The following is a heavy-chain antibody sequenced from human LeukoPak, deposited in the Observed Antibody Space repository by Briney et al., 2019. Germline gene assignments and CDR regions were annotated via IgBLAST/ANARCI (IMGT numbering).Heavy chain of an antibody. CDR1: GGSISSSNYY. V-gene: IGHV4-39*01. CDR2: VHYNGNT. CDR3: TRYDPAATGGWFVP. Sequence: SETLSLTCTVSGGSISSSNYYWGWIRQPPGKGLEWIGIVHYNGNTYYNPSLKSRVTISVDTSKSQFSLELSSVAAADTAVYYCTRYDPAATGGWFVPWGQGTLVTVSS. J-gene: IGHJ5*02. D-gene: IGHD2-15*01.